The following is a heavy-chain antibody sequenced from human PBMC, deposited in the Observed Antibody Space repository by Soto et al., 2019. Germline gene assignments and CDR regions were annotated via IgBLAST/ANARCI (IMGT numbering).Heavy chain of an antibody. CDR1: GYSFTSYW. CDR3: ARLFWSGYQDYYYGMDV. V-gene: IGHV5-10-1*01. Sequence: GESLKISCKGSGYSFTSYWISWVRQMPGKGLEWMGRIDPSDSYTNYSPSFQGHVTISADKSISTAYLQWSSLKASDTAMYYCARLFWSGYQDYYYGMDVWGQGTTVTVSS. CDR2: IDPSDSYT. J-gene: IGHJ6*02. D-gene: IGHD3-3*01.